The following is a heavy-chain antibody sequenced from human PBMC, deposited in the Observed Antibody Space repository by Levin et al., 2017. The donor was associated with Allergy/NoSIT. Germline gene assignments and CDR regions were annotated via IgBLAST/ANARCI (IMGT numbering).Heavy chain of an antibody. CDR3: ARGIVPAALEVGYY. D-gene: IGHD2-2*01. V-gene: IGHV3-33*01. Sequence: PGGSLRLSCAASGFTFSSYGMHWVRQAPGKGLEWVAVIRYDGSNKYYADSVKGRFTISRDNSQNTLYLQMNSLRAEDTAVYYCARGIVPAALEVGYYWGQGTLVTVSS. J-gene: IGHJ4*02. CDR1: GFTFSSYG. CDR2: IRYDGSNK.